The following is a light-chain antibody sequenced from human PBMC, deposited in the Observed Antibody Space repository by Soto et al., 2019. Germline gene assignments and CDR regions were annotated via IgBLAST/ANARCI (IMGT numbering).Light chain of an antibody. J-gene: IGKJ2*01. CDR3: QQSYTTPYT. CDR2: AAS. CDR1: QSIGTY. Sequence: DIQMIQSPSSLSASVGDSVTVTCRASQSIGTYVNWYQQKPGKAPYLLIYAASRLQSGVPSKFSGSGSGTDFTLTISSLQPEDFATYYCQQSYTTPYTFGQGTNLEIK. V-gene: IGKV1-39*01.